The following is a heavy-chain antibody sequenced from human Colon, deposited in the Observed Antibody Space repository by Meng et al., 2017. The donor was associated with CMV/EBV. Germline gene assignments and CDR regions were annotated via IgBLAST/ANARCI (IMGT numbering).Heavy chain of an antibody. Sequence: GGSLRLSCAASGFALSPYYMNWVSQAPGKGLEWVSSISSSSRNIYYADSVRGRFTISRDNAENSLYLQMNNLIADDTAIYYCARGYDSARALYYDGMDVWGQGTTVTVSS. V-gene: IGHV3-21*01. CDR3: ARGYDSARALYYDGMDV. J-gene: IGHJ6*02. CDR1: GFALSPYY. CDR2: ISSSSRNI. D-gene: IGHD5-12*01.